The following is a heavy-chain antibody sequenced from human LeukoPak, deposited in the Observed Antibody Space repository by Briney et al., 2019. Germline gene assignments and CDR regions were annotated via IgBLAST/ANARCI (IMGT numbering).Heavy chain of an antibody. Sequence: PGGSLRLACAASGFTVSSKYMSWVRQAPGKGLEWVSVLYSGGSTYYADSVKGRFTISRDNSKNTLYLQMNSLRAEDTAVYYCARALNWLGYFDCWGQGTLVTVSS. V-gene: IGHV3-53*01. J-gene: IGHJ4*02. CDR3: ARALNWLGYFDC. CDR2: LYSGGST. CDR1: GFTVSSKY. D-gene: IGHD3/OR15-3a*01.